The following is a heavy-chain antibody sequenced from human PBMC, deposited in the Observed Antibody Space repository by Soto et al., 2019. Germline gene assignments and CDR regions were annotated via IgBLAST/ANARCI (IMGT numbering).Heavy chain of an antibody. Sequence: GESLKISCKGSGYSFTSYWIGWVRQMPGKGLEWMGIIYPGDSDTRYSPSFQGQVTISADKSISTAYLQWSSLKASDTAMYYCARHGGYCSSTSCSSQDDWGQGTLVTVSS. CDR1: GYSFTSYW. CDR2: IYPGDSDT. J-gene: IGHJ4*02. V-gene: IGHV5-51*01. D-gene: IGHD2-2*01. CDR3: ARHGGYCSSTSCSSQDD.